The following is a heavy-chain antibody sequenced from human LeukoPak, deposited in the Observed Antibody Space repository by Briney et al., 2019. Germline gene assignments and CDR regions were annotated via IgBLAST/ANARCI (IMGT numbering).Heavy chain of an antibody. V-gene: IGHV3-30-3*01. CDR2: ISYDGTKQ. D-gene: IGHD5-24*01. CDR3: ARDRGWQQFDY. CDR1: GFTISINA. J-gene: IGHJ4*01. Sequence: PGGSLRLSCEGSGFTISINAMHWVRQAPGKGLEWLAVISYDGTKQYFADSVKGRFTISRDNVKNSLYLEMNSLRAEDTGVYFCARDRGWQQFDYWGQGTLVTVSS.